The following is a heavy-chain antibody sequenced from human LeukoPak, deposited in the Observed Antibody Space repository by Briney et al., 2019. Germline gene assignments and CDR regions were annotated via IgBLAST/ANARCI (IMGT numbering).Heavy chain of an antibody. Sequence: SETLSLTCTVSGGSISSYYWNWIRQPPGKGLEWIGYIFYSGITNYNPSLKSRVTISVDTSKKQFSLKLTSVTAADTAVYYCARDSGSYPHWFAPWGQGALVTVSS. CDR3: ARDSGSYPHWFAP. V-gene: IGHV4-59*01. CDR2: IFYSGIT. D-gene: IGHD1-26*01. J-gene: IGHJ5*02. CDR1: GGSISSYY.